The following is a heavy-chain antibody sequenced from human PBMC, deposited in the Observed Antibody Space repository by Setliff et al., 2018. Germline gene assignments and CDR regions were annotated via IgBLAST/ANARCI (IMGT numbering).Heavy chain of an antibody. CDR3: ARSRTGEYSSGWLNWFDP. CDR1: GFTFSSYA. V-gene: IGHV3-64*01. D-gene: IGHD6-19*01. CDR2: ISSNGGST. Sequence: PGGSLRLSCAASGFTFSSYAMHWVRQAPGKGLEYVSAISSNGGSTYYANSVKGRFTISRDNSKNTLYLQVGSLRAEDMAVYYCARSRTGEYSSGWLNWFDPWGQGTLVTVSS. J-gene: IGHJ5*02.